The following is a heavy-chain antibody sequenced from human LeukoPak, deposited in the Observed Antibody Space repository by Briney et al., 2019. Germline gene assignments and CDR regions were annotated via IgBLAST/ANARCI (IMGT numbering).Heavy chain of an antibody. D-gene: IGHD3-10*01. V-gene: IGHV4-34*09. CDR1: GGSFSGYY. J-gene: IGHJ4*02. CDR2: VYYSGST. CDR3: ASILWFGEFNDY. Sequence: SETLSLTCAVYGGSFSGYYWSWIRQPPGKGLEWIGYVYYSGSTYYNPSLKSRVTISVDTSKNQFSLKLSSVTAADTAVYYCASILWFGEFNDYWGQGTLVTVSS.